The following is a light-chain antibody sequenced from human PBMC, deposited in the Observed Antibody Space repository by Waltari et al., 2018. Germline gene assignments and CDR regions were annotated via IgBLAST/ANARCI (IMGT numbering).Light chain of an antibody. J-gene: IGKJ4*01. V-gene: IGKV1-9*01. CDR2: VAS. CDR1: LDLRNY. Sequence: DIQLTQCPSFLSASVGGRFTFTCRASLDLRNYLAWYPQKSGKAPKLLIFVASTLQSGVPARFSGSASATEFTLTISSLQPEDLATYHGQQPPGTLGGGTKVEIK. CDR3: QQPPGT.